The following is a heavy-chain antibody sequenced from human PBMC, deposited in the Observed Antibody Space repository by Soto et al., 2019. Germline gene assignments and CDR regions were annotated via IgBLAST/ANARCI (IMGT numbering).Heavy chain of an antibody. V-gene: IGHV1-8*01. CDR2: MNPNSGNT. J-gene: IGHJ6*02. CDR3: AHYDSSGYYVSTYGMDV. CDR1: GYTFTSYD. D-gene: IGHD3-22*01. Sequence: ASVKVSCKASGYTFTSYDIHWVRQATGLGPEWMGWMNPNSGNTVYAQKFQGRVTMTGNTSMSTAYMELSSLRSEDTAVYYCAHYDSSGYYVSTYGMDVWGQGTTVTVSS.